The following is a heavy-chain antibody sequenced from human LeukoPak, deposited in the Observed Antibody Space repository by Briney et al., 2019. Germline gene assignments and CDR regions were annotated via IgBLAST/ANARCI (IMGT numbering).Heavy chain of an antibody. CDR3: ARGTIAAADIDY. D-gene: IGHD6-13*01. Sequence: GGSLRLSCTASGFTFSIFGMHWVRQAPGKGLEWVAFIRYDGTNKYYADSVKGRFTISRDNAENSLYLQMNSLRAEDTAVYYCARGTIAAADIDYWGQGTLVTVSS. CDR2: IRYDGTNK. J-gene: IGHJ4*02. V-gene: IGHV3-30*02. CDR1: GFTFSIFG.